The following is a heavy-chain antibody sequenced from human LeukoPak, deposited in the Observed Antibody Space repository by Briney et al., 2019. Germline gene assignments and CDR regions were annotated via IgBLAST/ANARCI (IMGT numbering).Heavy chain of an antibody. CDR1: GFTVGSNY. Sequence: PGGSLRLSCAVSGFTVGSNYMSWVRQAPGKGLEWVSVMYSGGSTYYADSVKGRFTISRHNSKNTLYLEINSLRPDDTAVYYCARGGGDYNPFDYWGQGTLVTVSS. D-gene: IGHD4-17*01. CDR3: ARGGGDYNPFDY. CDR2: MYSGGST. V-gene: IGHV3-53*04. J-gene: IGHJ4*02.